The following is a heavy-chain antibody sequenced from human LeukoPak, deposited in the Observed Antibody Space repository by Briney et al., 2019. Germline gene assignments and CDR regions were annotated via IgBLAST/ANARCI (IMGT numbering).Heavy chain of an antibody. V-gene: IGHV4-39*07. D-gene: IGHD6-19*01. CDR3: ARDRGQWLED. J-gene: IGHJ4*02. Sequence: PSETLSLPCTVSGGSISSSSYYWGWIRQPPGKGLEWIGSIYYSGSTYYNPSLKSRVTISVDTSKNQFSLKLSSVTAADTAVYYCARDRGQWLEDWGQGTLVTVSS. CDR1: GGSISSSSYY. CDR2: IYYSGST.